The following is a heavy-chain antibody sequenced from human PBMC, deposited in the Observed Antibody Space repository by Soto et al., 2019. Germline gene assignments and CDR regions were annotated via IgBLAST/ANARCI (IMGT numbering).Heavy chain of an antibody. J-gene: IGHJ6*03. V-gene: IGHV4-34*01. CDR2: INHSGST. CDR3: VRGLFGYDFCSGRDPPYFIDV. CDR1: GGSFSGYY. D-gene: IGHD3-3*01. Sequence: SETLSLTCAVYGGSFSGYYWSWIRQPPGKGLEWIGEINHSGSTNYNPSLKSRVTISVDTSKNQFSLKLSSVTAADTAVYYCVRGLFGYDFCSGRDPPYFIDVGSKGPKVTLSS.